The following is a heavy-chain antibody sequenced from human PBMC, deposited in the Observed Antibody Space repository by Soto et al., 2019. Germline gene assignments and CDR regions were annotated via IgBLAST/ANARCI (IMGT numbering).Heavy chain of an antibody. CDR2: INHSGST. V-gene: IGHV4-34*01. D-gene: IGHD2-15*01. CDR3: ARVKGYCSGGSCHSSGFLRGYFDY. Sequence: SETLSLTCAVYGGSFSGYYWSWIRQPPGKGLEWIGEINHSGSTNYNPSLKSRVTISVDTSKNQFSLKLSSVTAADTAVYYCARVKGYCSGGSCHSSGFLRGYFDYWGQGTLVTVSS. CDR1: GGSFSGYY. J-gene: IGHJ4*02.